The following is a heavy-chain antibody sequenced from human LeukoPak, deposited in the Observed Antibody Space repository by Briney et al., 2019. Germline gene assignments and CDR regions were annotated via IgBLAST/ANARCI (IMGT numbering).Heavy chain of an antibody. D-gene: IGHD4-17*01. CDR3: TTDRRTTVTTT. V-gene: IGHV3-15*01. CDR1: GFTFSNAW. Sequence: GGSLRLSRAAYGFTFSNAWMSWVRQAPGKGLEWVGRIKSKTDGGTTDYAAPVKGRFTISRDDSKNTLYLQMNSLKTEDTAVYYCTTDRRTTVTTTWGQGTLVTVSS. J-gene: IGHJ4*02. CDR2: IKSKTDGGTT.